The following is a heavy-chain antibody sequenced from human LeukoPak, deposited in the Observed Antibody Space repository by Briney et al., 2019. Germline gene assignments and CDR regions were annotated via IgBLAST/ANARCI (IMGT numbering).Heavy chain of an antibody. D-gene: IGHD3-10*01. CDR2: ITSDGSST. Sequence: GGSLRLSCAASGFTFSSYWMHWVRQPPGKGLVWVSRITSDGSSTSYADSVKGRFTISRDNSKNTLYLQMNSLRAEDTAVYYCAKDRVLWFGELPDAFDIWGQGTMVTVTS. J-gene: IGHJ3*02. CDR1: GFTFSSYW. CDR3: AKDRVLWFGELPDAFDI. V-gene: IGHV3-74*01.